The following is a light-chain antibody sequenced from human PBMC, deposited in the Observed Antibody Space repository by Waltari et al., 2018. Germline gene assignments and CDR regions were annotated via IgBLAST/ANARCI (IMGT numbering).Light chain of an antibody. CDR3: QQYDSIVLT. CDR1: QAVSTTS. CDR2: GAS. Sequence: EIVFTQSPGTLSLSPGESATLSCRASQAVSTTSVTWYQQNPGQAPRLLIYGASRRATGIPYRFSGSGSGTDFTLTISRLEPEDFAVYYCQQYDSIVLTFGGGTRVEI. J-gene: IGKJ4*01. V-gene: IGKV3-20*01.